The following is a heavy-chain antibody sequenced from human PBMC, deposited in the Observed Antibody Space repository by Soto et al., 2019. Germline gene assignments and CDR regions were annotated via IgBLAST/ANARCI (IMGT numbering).Heavy chain of an antibody. Sequence: EVQLVESGGGLVQPGGSLRLSCAASGFTFSDHYMDWVRQTPGKGLEWVGRTRNKANSYTTEYAASVRGRFTISRDDSKNSLYLQMNSLKTEDTAVYYCARENGDDDYYYGMDVWGQGTTVTVSS. J-gene: IGHJ6*02. CDR3: ARENGDDDYYYGMDV. CDR2: TRNKANSYTT. D-gene: IGHD4-17*01. V-gene: IGHV3-72*01. CDR1: GFTFSDHY.